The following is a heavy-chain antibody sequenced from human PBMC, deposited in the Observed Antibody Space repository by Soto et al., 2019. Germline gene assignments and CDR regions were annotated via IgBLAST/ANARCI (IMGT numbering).Heavy chain of an antibody. J-gene: IGHJ5*02. CDR3: ARRVGSGIVATSRYWFDP. CDR2: IYHSGST. D-gene: IGHD5-12*01. V-gene: IGHV4-4*02. CDR1: GGSISSSNW. Sequence: SATLSLTCAVSGGSISSSNWWSWVRQPPGKGLEWIGEIYHSGSTNYNPSLKSRVTISVDTSKNQFSLKLSSVTAADTAVYYCARRVGSGIVATSRYWFDPWGQGTLVTVSS.